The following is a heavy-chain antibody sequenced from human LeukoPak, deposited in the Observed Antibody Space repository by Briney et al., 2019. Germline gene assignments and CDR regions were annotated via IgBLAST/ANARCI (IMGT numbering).Heavy chain of an antibody. Sequence: GGSLRLSCAASGFTFSSYSMNWVRQAPGKGLEWVSSISSSSYIYYADSVKGRFTISRDNAKNSLYLQMNSLRAEDTAVYYCARYYSSGRYNVSVPYFDYWGQGTLVTVSS. CDR1: GFTFSSYS. J-gene: IGHJ4*02. CDR2: ISSSSYI. CDR3: ARYYSSGRYNVSVPYFDY. V-gene: IGHV3-21*01. D-gene: IGHD6-19*01.